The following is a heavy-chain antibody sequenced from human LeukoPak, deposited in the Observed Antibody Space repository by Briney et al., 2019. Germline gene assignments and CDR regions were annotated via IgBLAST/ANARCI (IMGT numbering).Heavy chain of an antibody. CDR3: ARARGYCSGGSCRHFDY. V-gene: IGHV1-18*04. Sequence: ASVKVSCKASGYTFTSYGISWVRQAPGQGLEWMGWISAYNGNTNYAQKLQGSVTMTTGTSTSTAYMELRSLRSDDTAVYYCARARGYCSGGSCRHFDYWGQGTLVTVSS. CDR1: GYTFTSYG. CDR2: ISAYNGNT. D-gene: IGHD2-15*01. J-gene: IGHJ4*02.